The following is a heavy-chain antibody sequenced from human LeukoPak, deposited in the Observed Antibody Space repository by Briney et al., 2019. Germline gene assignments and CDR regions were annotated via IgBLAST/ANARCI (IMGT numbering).Heavy chain of an antibody. Sequence: SETLSLTCAVYGGSFSGYYWSWIRQPPGKGLEWIGEINHSGSTNYNPSLKSRVTISVDTSKNQFSLKLSSVTAADTAVYYCARGRVGIQLWSVGSYYMDAWGKGTTVTVSS. D-gene: IGHD5-18*01. CDR2: INHSGST. CDR3: ARGRVGIQLWSVGSYYMDA. V-gene: IGHV4-34*01. J-gene: IGHJ6*03. CDR1: GGSFSGYY.